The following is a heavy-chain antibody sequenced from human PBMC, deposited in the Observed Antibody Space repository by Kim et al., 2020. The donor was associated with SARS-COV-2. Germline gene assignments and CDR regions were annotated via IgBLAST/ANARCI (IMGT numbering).Heavy chain of an antibody. Sequence: GGSLRLSCAASGFTFSTYAMSWVRQAPGKGLEWVSAISGSGDRSYNADSVKGRFTISRDNSKNTLYLQMNSLRAEDTAVYYCAKDRAVDGTRTVDYFGYWGQGTLVTVSS. V-gene: IGHV3-23*01. CDR2: ISGSGDRS. D-gene: IGHD6-19*01. J-gene: IGHJ4*02. CDR1: GFTFSTYA. CDR3: AKDRAVDGTRTVDYFGY.